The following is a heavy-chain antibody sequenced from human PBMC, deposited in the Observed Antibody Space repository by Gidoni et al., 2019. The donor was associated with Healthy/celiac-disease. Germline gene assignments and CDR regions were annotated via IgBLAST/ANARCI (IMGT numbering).Heavy chain of an antibody. V-gene: IGHV4-59*01. J-gene: IGHJ4*02. Sequence: QVQLQESGPGLVKPSETLSLTCTVSGGSISSYYWSWIRQPPGKGLEWIGYIYYSGSTNYNPSLKSRVTISVDTSKNQFSLKLSSVTAADTAVYYCARGGGDWRAYYDSSGYYYFDYWGQGTLVTVSS. CDR3: ARGGGDWRAYYDSSGYYYFDY. D-gene: IGHD3-22*01. CDR2: IYYSGST. CDR1: GGSISSYY.